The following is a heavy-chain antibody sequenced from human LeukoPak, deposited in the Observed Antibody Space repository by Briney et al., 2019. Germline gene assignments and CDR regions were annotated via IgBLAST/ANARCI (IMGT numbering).Heavy chain of an antibody. J-gene: IGHJ4*02. CDR1: GGSITSYY. CDR3: ARVVDGDYIFDY. D-gene: IGHD4-17*01. V-gene: IGHV4-4*09. CDR2: IYTSGST. Sequence: PSETLSLTCTVSGGSITSYYWSWIRQPPGKGLEWIGYIYTSGSTNYNPSLKSRVTISVDTSKNQISLKLNSVTAADTAVYYCARVVDGDYIFDYWGQGTLVTVSS.